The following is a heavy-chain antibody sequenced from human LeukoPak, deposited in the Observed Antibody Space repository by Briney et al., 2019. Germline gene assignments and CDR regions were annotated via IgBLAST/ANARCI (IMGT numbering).Heavy chain of an antibody. D-gene: IGHD3-22*01. Sequence: PGGSLRLSCAASGFIFNNYGLVWVRQAPGKGLEWVSAISNDGGGTTYADFVKGRFTISRDNSKNTLFLQMNSLRAEDTALYYCAKGSSGHFLDLWGQGTLVTVSS. CDR2: ISNDGGGT. V-gene: IGHV3-23*01. J-gene: IGHJ5*02. CDR1: GFIFNNYG. CDR3: AKGSSGHFLDL.